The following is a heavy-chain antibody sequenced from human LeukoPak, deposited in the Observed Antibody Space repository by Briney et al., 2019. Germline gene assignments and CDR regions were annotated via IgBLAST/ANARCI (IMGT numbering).Heavy chain of an antibody. CDR2: IDYSGST. D-gene: IGHD6-13*01. CDR1: GGSISTYY. Sequence: SETLSLTCSVSGGSISTYYWSWIRQPPGKGLEWIGYIDYSGSTNYNPSLKSRVTISVDTSKNQFSLRLSSVTAADTAVYYCAREGSSSFDYWGQGTLVTVSS. J-gene: IGHJ4*02. V-gene: IGHV4-59*01. CDR3: AREGSSSFDY.